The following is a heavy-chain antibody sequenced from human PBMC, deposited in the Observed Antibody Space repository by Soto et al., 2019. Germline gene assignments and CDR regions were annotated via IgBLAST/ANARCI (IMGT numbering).Heavy chain of an antibody. J-gene: IGHJ6*02. CDR2: IWFDGNNK. Sequence: GGALRLSCAASGFTLSHYGMHWVRQAPGKGLEWVAAIWFDGNNKYYADSVKGRFTISRDNYKNKLSLEMHSLRDDDTAVYYCVREYSRSWYNGMDVWAQGTTVTVSS. CDR3: VREYSRSWYNGMDV. CDR1: GFTLSHYG. V-gene: IGHV3-33*01. D-gene: IGHD2-2*01.